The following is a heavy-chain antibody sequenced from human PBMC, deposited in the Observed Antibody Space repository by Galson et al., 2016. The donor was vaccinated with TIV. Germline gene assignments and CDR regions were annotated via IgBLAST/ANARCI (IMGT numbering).Heavy chain of an antibody. D-gene: IGHD3-3*01. CDR3: AEDRVKTVFGAGSFDF. Sequence: SLRLSCAASGFTFTTYAMNWVRQAPGKGLEWVSSISFTGGSTYYADSVKGRFTVSRDNSKNTVYLQMNRLRTDDTATYFCAEDRVKTVFGAGSFDFWGQGTRLTVSS. J-gene: IGHJ4*02. CDR2: ISFTGGST. CDR1: GFTFTTYA. V-gene: IGHV3-23*01.